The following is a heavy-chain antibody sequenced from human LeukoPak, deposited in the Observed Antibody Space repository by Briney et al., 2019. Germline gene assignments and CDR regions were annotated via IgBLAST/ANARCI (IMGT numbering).Heavy chain of an antibody. D-gene: IGHD3-22*01. V-gene: IGHV3-53*01. CDR1: GFTVSSNY. Sequence: GGSLRLSCAASGFTVSSNYMSWVRQAPGKGLEWVSVIYSGGSTYYADSVKGRFTISRDNSKNTLYLQMNSLRAEDTAVYYCAKGTSAYYDSSGYYFDYWGQGTLVTVSS. CDR3: AKGTSAYYDSSGYYFDY. CDR2: IYSGGST. J-gene: IGHJ4*02.